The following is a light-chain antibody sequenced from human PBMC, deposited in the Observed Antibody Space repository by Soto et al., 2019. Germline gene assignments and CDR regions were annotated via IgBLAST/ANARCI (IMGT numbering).Light chain of an antibody. Sequence: QSVLTQPASVSGSPGQSITISCTGTSSDVGGYNYVSWYQQHPGKAPKLMIYDVSNRPSGVSNRFSGPKSGNTASLTISGLQAEDDADYYCSSYTSSSPLEVFGTGTKVTVL. J-gene: IGLJ1*01. V-gene: IGLV2-14*01. CDR3: SSYTSSSPLEV. CDR2: DVS. CDR1: SSDVGGYNY.